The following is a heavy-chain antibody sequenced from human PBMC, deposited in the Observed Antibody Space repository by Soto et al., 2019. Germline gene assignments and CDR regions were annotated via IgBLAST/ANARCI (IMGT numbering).Heavy chain of an antibody. CDR2: ISSSSSYI. J-gene: IGHJ6*02. Sequence: GGSLRLSCAASGVTFSSYSMNWVRQAPGKGLEWVSSISSSSSYIYYADSVKGRFTISRDNAKNSLYLQMNSLRAEDTAVYYCARDKVVTAHYGMDVWGQGTTVTVSS. D-gene: IGHD2-21*02. CDR3: ARDKVVTAHYGMDV. CDR1: GVTFSSYS. V-gene: IGHV3-21*01.